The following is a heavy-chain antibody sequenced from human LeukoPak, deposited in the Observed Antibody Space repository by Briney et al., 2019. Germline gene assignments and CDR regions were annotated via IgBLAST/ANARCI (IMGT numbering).Heavy chain of an antibody. J-gene: IGHJ4*02. Sequence: GGSLRLSCAASGFTFSDTWMHWVRQAPGKGLVWVSRIRSDGSDTRYAESVKGRFAISRDNAKNTLYLQMNSLRAEDTAVYYCARDWFHAIDYWGQGTLVTVSS. CDR2: IRSDGSDT. CDR1: GFTFSDTW. V-gene: IGHV3-74*01. CDR3: ARDWFHAIDY. D-gene: IGHD2/OR15-2a*01.